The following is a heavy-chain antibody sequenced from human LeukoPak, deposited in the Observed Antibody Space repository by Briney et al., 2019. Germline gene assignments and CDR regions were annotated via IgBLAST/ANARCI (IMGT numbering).Heavy chain of an antibody. V-gene: IGHV1-69*05. CDR1: GGTFSSYA. CDR3: ARPRQDDFWSGTLAS. Sequence: ASVKVSCKASGGTFSSYAISWLRQAPGQGLEWMARIIPIFGTANYAQKFQGRVTITTDESTSTAYMELSSLRSEDTAVYYCARPRQDDFWSGTLASWGQGTLVTVSS. D-gene: IGHD3-3*01. J-gene: IGHJ5*01. CDR2: IIPIFGTA.